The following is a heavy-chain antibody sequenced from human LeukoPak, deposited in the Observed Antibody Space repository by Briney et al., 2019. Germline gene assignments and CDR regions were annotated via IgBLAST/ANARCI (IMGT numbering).Heavy chain of an antibody. CDR3: ARVDIVVVPAANYYYYYYMDV. CDR2: IYYSGST. J-gene: IGHJ6*03. Sequence: KASETLSLTCTVSGGSISSYYWSWLRQPPGKGLEWIGYIYYSGSTKYNPSLKSRVTISVDTSKNQFSLKLSSVTAADTAVYYCARVDIVVVPAANYYYYYYMDVWGKGTTVTVSS. CDR1: GGSISSYY. D-gene: IGHD2-2*03. V-gene: IGHV4-59*01.